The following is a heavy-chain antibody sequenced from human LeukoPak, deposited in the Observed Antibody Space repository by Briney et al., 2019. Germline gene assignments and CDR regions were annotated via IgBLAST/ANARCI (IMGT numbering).Heavy chain of an antibody. CDR3: ARDRDQGYSGYDPPDY. V-gene: IGHV3-33*01. D-gene: IGHD5-12*01. Sequence: GGSLRLSRAASGFTFSSYGMHWVRQAPGKGLEWVAVIWYDGSNKYYADSVKGRFTISRDNSKNTLYLQMNSLRAEDTAVYYCARDRDQGYSGYDPPDYWGQGTLVTVSS. J-gene: IGHJ4*02. CDR1: GFTFSSYG. CDR2: IWYDGSNK.